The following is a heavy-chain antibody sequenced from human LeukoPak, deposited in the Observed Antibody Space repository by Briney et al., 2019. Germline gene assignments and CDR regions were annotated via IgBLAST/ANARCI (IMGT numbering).Heavy chain of an antibody. Sequence: GGSLRLSCAASGFTFSSYAMHWVRQAPGKGLEWVAVISYDGSNKYYADSVKGRFTISRDNSKNTLYLQMNSLRAEDTAVYYCAKDAITSDWYDLDYWGQGTLVPVSS. CDR3: AKDAITSDWYDLDY. CDR2: ISYDGSNK. D-gene: IGHD6-19*01. V-gene: IGHV3-30-3*01. J-gene: IGHJ4*02. CDR1: GFTFSSYA.